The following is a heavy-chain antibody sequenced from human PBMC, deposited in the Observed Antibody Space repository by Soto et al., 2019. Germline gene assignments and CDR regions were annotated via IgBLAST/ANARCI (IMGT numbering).Heavy chain of an antibody. CDR3: ARDLRYCSSTSCYYYYYGMDV. J-gene: IGHJ6*02. Sequence: SETLSLTCTVSGGSISSYYWSWIRQPPGKGLEWIGYIYYSGSTNYNPSLKSRVTISVDTSKNQFSLKLSSVTAADTAVYYCARDLRYCSSTSCYYYYYGMDVWRQGTTVTVSS. V-gene: IGHV4-59*01. D-gene: IGHD2-2*01. CDR2: IYYSGST. CDR1: GGSISSYY.